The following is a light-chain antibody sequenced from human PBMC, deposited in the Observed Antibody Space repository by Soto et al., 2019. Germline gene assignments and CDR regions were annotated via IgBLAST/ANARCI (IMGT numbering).Light chain of an antibody. CDR3: SSYAGSNNFV. V-gene: IGLV2-8*01. CDR1: SSDIGAYIY. Sequence: QSALTRPPSASGSLGQSLTISCTGTSSDIGAYIYVSWYQQHPGKAPKNIISEVSRRPSGVPERFSGSKSGNTASLTVSGLQADDEGHYYCSSYAGSNNFVFGTGTKVTVL. CDR2: EVS. J-gene: IGLJ1*01.